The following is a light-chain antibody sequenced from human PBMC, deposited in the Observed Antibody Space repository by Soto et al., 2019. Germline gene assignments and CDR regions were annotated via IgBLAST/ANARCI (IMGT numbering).Light chain of an antibody. CDR1: QGVSNS. CDR3: QQYNDWPLT. J-gene: IGKJ4*01. CDR2: GAS. Sequence: EIVMTQSPATLSVSPAERATLSCRASQGVSNSLAWYQQKPGQAPRVLIYGASTRATGIPDRFSGSGSGTEFTLTISSLQSEDFAVYYCQQYNDWPLTFGGGTKVEIK. V-gene: IGKV3-15*01.